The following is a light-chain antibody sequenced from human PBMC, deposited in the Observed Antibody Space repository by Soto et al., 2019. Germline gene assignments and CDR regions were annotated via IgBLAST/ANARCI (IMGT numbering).Light chain of an antibody. CDR3: MQALQTPLT. Sequence: DIVMTQSPLSLPVIPGEPASISCWSSQSLLNSNGNNNLNWYLQKPGQSPQVLIYLGSNRASGVPDRFSDSGSGTDFTLRISRVEAEDVGVYYCMQALQTPLTFGQGTRLEIK. CDR1: QSLLNSNGNNN. V-gene: IGKV2-28*01. J-gene: IGKJ5*01. CDR2: LGS.